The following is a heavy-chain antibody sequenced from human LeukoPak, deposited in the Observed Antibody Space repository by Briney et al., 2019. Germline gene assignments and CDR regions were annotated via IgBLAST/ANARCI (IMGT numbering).Heavy chain of an antibody. CDR2: ISGSGGST. CDR3: PKSLLSYDGSGYYQPGDY. CDR1: GFTFSSYA. Sequence: PGGSLRLSCAASGFTFSSYAMSWVRQAPGKGLEWVSAISGSGGSTYYADSVKGRFTISRDNSKNTLYLQMNSLRAEDTAVYYCPKSLLSYDGSGYYQPGDYWAREPLVPLP. D-gene: IGHD3-22*01. V-gene: IGHV3-23*01. J-gene: IGHJ4*02.